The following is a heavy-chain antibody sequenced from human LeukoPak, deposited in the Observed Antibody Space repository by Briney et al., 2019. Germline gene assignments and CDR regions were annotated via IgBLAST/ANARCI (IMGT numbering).Heavy chain of an antibody. CDR1: GYTFTGYY. J-gene: IGHJ4*02. CDR2: INPNSGGT. V-gene: IGHV1-2*02. Sequence: ASVSVSCKASGYTFTGYYMHWARQAPGQGLEWMGWINPNSGGTNYAQKFQGRVTMTRDTSISTAYMELSRLRSDDTAVYYCARDCSGGSCHDYWGQGTLVTVSS. D-gene: IGHD2-15*01. CDR3: ARDCSGGSCHDY.